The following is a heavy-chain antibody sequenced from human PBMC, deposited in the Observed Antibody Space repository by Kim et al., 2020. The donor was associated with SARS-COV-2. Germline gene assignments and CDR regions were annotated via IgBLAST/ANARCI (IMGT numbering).Heavy chain of an antibody. CDR3: AKCGIRFLEWLLYTHYYYGMDV. Sequence: GGSLRLSCAASGFTFSSFAMSWVRQAPGKGLEWVSAISDSGGSTYSADSVKSRFTISRDNSKNTLYLQMNSLRAEDTAVYYCAKCGIRFLEWLLYTHYYYGMDVWGQGTTVTVSS. V-gene: IGHV3-23*01. CDR2: ISDSGGST. J-gene: IGHJ6*02. CDR1: GFTFSSFA. D-gene: IGHD3-3*01.